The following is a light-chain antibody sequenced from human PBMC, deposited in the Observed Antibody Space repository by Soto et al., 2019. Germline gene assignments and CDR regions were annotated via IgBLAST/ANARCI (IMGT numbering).Light chain of an antibody. V-gene: IGKV3-15*01. CDR2: GAS. Sequence: EIVMTQSPATLSVSPGERATLSCRASESVSSNLAWYQHKPGQAPRLLIYGASTRATGIPARFSGSGSGTEFTLTISSLQSEDFAVYYCQQYNNCPPLTFGGGTKVEI. CDR3: QQYNNCPPLT. J-gene: IGKJ4*01. CDR1: ESVSSN.